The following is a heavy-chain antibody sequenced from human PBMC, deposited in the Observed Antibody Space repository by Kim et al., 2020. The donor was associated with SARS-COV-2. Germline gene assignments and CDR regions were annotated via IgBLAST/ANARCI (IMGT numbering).Heavy chain of an antibody. V-gene: IGHV3-43*02. Sequence: GGSLRLSCAASGFTFDDYAMHWVRQAPGKGLEWVSLISGGAGNTYYADSVKGRFTISRDNSKNSLYLQMNSLRTEDTALYYCAKAPLRCSSTSCYAYYYYGMDVWGQGTTVTVSS. CDR3: AKAPLRCSSTSCYAYYYYGMDV. CDR1: GFTFDDYA. J-gene: IGHJ6*02. CDR2: ISGGAGNT. D-gene: IGHD2-2*01.